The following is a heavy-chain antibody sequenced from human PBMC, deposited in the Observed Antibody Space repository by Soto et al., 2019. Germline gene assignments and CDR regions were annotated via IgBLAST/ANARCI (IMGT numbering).Heavy chain of an antibody. CDR2: ISYSAKT. V-gene: IGHV4-38-2*01. Sequence: SETLSLTCGVSGYSITSGFYWGWVRQSPGKGLEWIGTISYSAKTFYNPSLASRFSMAVDSSKNQFSLRLTSVTAADTALYYCTRGAGAPWVRFDSWGRGILVTVSS. J-gene: IGHJ4*02. CDR3: TRGAGAPWVRFDS. CDR1: GYSITSGFY. D-gene: IGHD3-16*01.